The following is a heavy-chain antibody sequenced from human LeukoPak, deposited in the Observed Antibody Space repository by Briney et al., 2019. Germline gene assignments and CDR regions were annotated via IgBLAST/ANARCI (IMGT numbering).Heavy chain of an antibody. D-gene: IGHD1-26*01. V-gene: IGHV3-30*02. CDR1: GFTFSSYG. Sequence: GGSLRLSCAASGFTFSSYGMHWVRQAPGKGLEWVAFIRYDGSNKYYADSVKGRFTISRDNSKNTLYLQMNSLRAEDTAVYYCAKYAWELLYHFDYWGQGTLVTVSS. CDR3: AKYAWELLYHFDY. CDR2: IRYDGSNK. J-gene: IGHJ4*02.